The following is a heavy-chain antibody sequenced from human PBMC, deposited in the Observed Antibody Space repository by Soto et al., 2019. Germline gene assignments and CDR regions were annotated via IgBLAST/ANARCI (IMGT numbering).Heavy chain of an antibody. D-gene: IGHD1-1*01. J-gene: IGHJ4*02. CDR1: GFTFSSAW. V-gene: IGHV3-15*07. CDR2: IKSRHDGGTT. Sequence: EVQLVESGGGLVEPGWSLRLSCAASGFTFSSAWMNWVRQAPGKGLEWVGLIKSRHDGGTTDYAAPMKGRFSISRDDSRNTLYLQINSLITEDTAVYYCAADLPNDNYPSAYLGQGTLVTVSS. CDR3: AADLPNDNYPSAY.